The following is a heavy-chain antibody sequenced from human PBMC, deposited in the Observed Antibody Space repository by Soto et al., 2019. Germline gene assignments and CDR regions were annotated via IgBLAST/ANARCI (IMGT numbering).Heavy chain of an antibody. D-gene: IGHD3-10*01. CDR1: GGSFSGYH. Sequence: QVQLQQWGAGLLKPSETLSLTCAVYGGSFSGYHWSWIRQPPGKGLEWIGEINHSGSTNYNPSLKSRVTISLDSSKNQFSLKLSSVTAADTAVYYCARGLWFGEFFTPGFDCWGQGTPVTVSS. CDR3: ARGLWFGEFFTPGFDC. CDR2: INHSGST. J-gene: IGHJ4*02. V-gene: IGHV4-34*01.